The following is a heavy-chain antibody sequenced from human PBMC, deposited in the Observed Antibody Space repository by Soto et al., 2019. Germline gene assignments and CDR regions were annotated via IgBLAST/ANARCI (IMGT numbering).Heavy chain of an antibody. CDR2: IYYSGST. Sequence: PSETLSLTCTVSGGSISSSSYYWGWIRQPPGKGLEWIGSIYYSGSTNYNPSLKSRVTISVDTSKNQFSLKLSSVTAADTAVYYCARVTAAAGGFDPWGQGTLVTVSS. CDR1: GGSISSSSYY. CDR3: ARVTAAAGGFDP. V-gene: IGHV4-39*07. J-gene: IGHJ5*02. D-gene: IGHD6-13*01.